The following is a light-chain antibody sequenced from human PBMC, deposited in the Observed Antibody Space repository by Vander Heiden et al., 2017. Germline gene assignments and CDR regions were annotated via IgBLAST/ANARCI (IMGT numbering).Light chain of an antibody. Sequence: SALTQLASAPGRLGQSITISCTGTSSDVGSYNLVSWYQQHPGKAPKLMIYEGSKRPSGVSNRFSGSKSGNTASLTISGLQAEDEADYYCCSYAGSNTLVFGGGTKLTVL. J-gene: IGLJ2*01. CDR2: EGS. CDR1: SSDVGSYNL. CDR3: CSYAGSNTLV. V-gene: IGLV2-23*01.